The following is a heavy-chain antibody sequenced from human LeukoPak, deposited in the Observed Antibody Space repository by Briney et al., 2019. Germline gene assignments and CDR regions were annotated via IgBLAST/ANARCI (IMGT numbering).Heavy chain of an antibody. J-gene: IGHJ6*02. V-gene: IGHV3-74*01. CDR2: IYESGSGT. Sequence: GGSLRLSCAASGFTFSSYGMHWVRQAPGKGLVWVSRIYESGSGTSYADSVKGRFTISRDNAKNTLYLQMNSLSAEDTAVYYCARDYHYGMDVWGQGTTVTVSS. CDR1: GFTFSSYG. CDR3: ARDYHYGMDV. D-gene: IGHD3-16*02.